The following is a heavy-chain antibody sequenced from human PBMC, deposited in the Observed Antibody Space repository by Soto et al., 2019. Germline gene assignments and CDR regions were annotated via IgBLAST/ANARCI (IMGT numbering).Heavy chain of an antibody. Sequence: GGSLRLSCAASGFTFSSYGMHWVRQAPGKGLEWVAVIWYDGSNKYYADSVKGRFTISRDNSKNTLYLQMNSLRAEDTAVYYCARGDYGDYAGPLLYYYYYGMDVWGQGTTVTVSS. J-gene: IGHJ6*02. CDR1: GFTFSSYG. D-gene: IGHD4-17*01. CDR2: IWYDGSNK. CDR3: ARGDYGDYAGPLLYYYYYGMDV. V-gene: IGHV3-33*01.